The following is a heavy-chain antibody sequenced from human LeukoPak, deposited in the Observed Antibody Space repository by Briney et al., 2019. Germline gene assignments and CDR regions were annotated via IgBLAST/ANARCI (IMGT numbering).Heavy chain of an antibody. D-gene: IGHD5-12*01. V-gene: IGHV4-59*01. J-gene: IGHJ6*03. CDR1: GGSISSYY. CDR3: ARTTEGYAGGPGYSYYYYMDV. CDR2: IHYSGST. Sequence: SETLSLTCAVYGGSISSYYWSWIRQPPGKGLEWIGYIHYSGSTHYNPSLKSRVTISVDTSKNQVSLKLRSVTAADTAVYYCARTTEGYAGGPGYSYYYYMDVWGKGTTVTISS.